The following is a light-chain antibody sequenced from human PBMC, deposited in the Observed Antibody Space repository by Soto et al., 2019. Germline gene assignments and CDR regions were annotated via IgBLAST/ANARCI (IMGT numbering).Light chain of an antibody. CDR1: QSVRNW. V-gene: IGKV1-5*01. CDR3: LQDYNYTRT. Sequence: DIQMTQSPSTLFASVGDRVTITCGASQSVRNWLDWYQQKPGRAPQLLIYDSSTLEPGVPSRFRGSGSGTEFTLTINGMKNDDFATYYCLQDYNYTRTFGQGTKVDIK. CDR2: DSS. J-gene: IGKJ1*01.